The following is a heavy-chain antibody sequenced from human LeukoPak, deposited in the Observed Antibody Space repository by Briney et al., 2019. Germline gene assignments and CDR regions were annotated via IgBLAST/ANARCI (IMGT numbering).Heavy chain of an antibody. CDR2: IYTSGST. CDR1: GGSISSGSYY. Sequence: SETLSLTCTVSGGSISSGSYYWSWIRQPAGKGLEWIGRIYTSGSTNYNPSLKSRVTISVDTSKNQFSLKLNSVTAADTAVYYCARWGPALGLTINNWFDPWGQGTLVTVSS. CDR3: ARWGPALGLTINNWFDP. D-gene: IGHD3/OR15-3a*01. J-gene: IGHJ5*02. V-gene: IGHV4-61*02.